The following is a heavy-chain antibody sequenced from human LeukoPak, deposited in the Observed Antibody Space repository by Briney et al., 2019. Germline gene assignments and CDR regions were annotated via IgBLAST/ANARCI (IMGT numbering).Heavy chain of an antibody. V-gene: IGHV5-51*01. Sequence: GESLKISCKGSGYSFTSYWIGWVRQMPGKGLEWMGIIYPGDSDTRYSPSFQGQVTISADKSISTAYLQWGSLKASDTAMYYCARLIFEDSESYPHFDYWGQGTLVTVSS. CDR1: GYSFTSYW. D-gene: IGHD3-10*01. J-gene: IGHJ4*02. CDR3: ARLIFEDSESYPHFDY. CDR2: IYPGDSDT.